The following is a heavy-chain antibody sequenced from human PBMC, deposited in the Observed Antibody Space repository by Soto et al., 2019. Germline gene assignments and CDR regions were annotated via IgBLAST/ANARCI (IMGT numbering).Heavy chain of an antibody. Sequence: GASVKVSCKASGYTFTGYYMHWVRQAPGQGLEWMGWINPNSGGTDYAQKFQGWVTMTRDTSISTAYMELSRLRSDDTAMYYCARQIRHYDSWSNTYYYYGLDVWGQGTTVTVSS. D-gene: IGHD3-3*01. CDR2: INPNSGGT. CDR3: ARQIRHYDSWSNTYYYYGLDV. CDR1: GYTFTGYY. J-gene: IGHJ6*02. V-gene: IGHV1-2*04.